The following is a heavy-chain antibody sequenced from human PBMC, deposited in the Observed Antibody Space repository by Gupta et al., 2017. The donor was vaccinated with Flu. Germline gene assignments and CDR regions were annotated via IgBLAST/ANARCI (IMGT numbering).Heavy chain of an antibody. CDR3: ARYCSGGSCYALGMDV. Sequence: YYMHWVRQAPGQGLEWMGWINPNSGGTNYAQKFQGRVTMTRDTSISTAYMELSRLRSDDTAVYYCARYCSGGSCYALGMDVWGKGPRSPSPQ. D-gene: IGHD2-15*01. J-gene: IGHJ6*01. CDR1: YY. V-gene: IGHV1-2*02. CDR2: INPNSGGT.